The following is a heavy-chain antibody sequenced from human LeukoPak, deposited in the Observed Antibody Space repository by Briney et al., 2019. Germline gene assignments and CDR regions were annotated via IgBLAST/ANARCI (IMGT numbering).Heavy chain of an antibody. D-gene: IGHD1-26*01. CDR3: AKRKVGATDYFDY. V-gene: IGHV3-23*01. CDR1: GFTFSSSA. Sequence: GGSLRLSCAASGFTFSSSAMSWVRQAPGKGLEWVSGISDSGGATYTADSVKGRFTISRDNSKNTLYLQMNSLRAEDTAVYYCAKRKVGATDYFDYWGQGTLVTVSS. CDR2: ISDSGGAT. J-gene: IGHJ4*02.